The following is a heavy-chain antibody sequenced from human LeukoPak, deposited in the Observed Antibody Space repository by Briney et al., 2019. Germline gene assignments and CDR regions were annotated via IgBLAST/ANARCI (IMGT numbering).Heavy chain of an antibody. D-gene: IGHD1-26*01. CDR1: GFTVSSNY. J-gene: IGHJ4*02. CDR2: IYSGGST. Sequence: PGGSLRLSCAASGFTVSSNYMSWVRQAPGKGLEWVSVIYSGGSTYYADSVKGRFTISRDNSKNTLYLQMNSLRADDTAVYYCARERGSSYPAGYLDYWSQGTLVTVYS. V-gene: IGHV3-53*01. CDR3: ARERGSSYPAGYLDY.